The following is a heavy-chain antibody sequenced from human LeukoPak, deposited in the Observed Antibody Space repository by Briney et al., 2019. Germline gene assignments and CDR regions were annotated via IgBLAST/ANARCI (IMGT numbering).Heavy chain of an antibody. J-gene: IGHJ3*02. CDR1: GGSISSSSYY. CDR3: ARHPKLGVDIVVVPAAILGAFDI. CDR2: IYYSGST. D-gene: IGHD2-2*02. V-gene: IGHV4-39*01. Sequence: PSETLSLTCTVSGGSISSSSYYWGWIRQPPGKGLEWIGSIYYSGSTYYNPSLKSRVTISVDTSKNQFSLKLSSVTAADTAVYYCARHPKLGVDIVVVPAAILGAFDIWGRGTMVTVSS.